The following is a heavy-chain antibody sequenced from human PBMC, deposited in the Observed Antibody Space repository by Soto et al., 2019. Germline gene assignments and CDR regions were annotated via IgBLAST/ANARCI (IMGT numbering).Heavy chain of an antibody. CDR3: ARTPFYYYGLGSHLYFFDY. D-gene: IGHD3-10*01. CDR2: VYYSGST. J-gene: IGHJ4*02. V-gene: IGHV4-59*01. CDR1: SGSISSYY. Sequence: QVQLQESGPGLVKPSETLSLTCSVSSGSISSYYWCWSRQPPGKGLEWIGYVYYSGSTNYNPSLKSRVTISVDTSKNQFSLKLSSVTAADTAVYYCARTPFYYYGLGSHLYFFDYWDQGTLVTVSS.